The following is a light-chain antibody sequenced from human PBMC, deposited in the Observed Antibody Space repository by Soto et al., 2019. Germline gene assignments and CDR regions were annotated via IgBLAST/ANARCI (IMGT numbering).Light chain of an antibody. CDR2: GAS. CDR3: QQYNNWRT. V-gene: IGKV3-15*01. CDR1: QSVSSN. J-gene: IGKJ1*01. Sequence: EIVMTQSPATLSVSPGERATLSCRASQSVSSNLAWYQQKTGQAPRLLIYGASTRATGIPDRCSGSGSGTEFTLTISSLQSEDFAVYYCQQYNNWRTFGQGTKVEIK.